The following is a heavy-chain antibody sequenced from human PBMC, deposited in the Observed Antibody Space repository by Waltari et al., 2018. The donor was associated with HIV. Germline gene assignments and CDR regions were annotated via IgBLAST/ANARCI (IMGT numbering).Heavy chain of an antibody. CDR3: VLSRRGAVLWDH. V-gene: IGHV1-8*01. CDR2: MNSDSGNT. Sequence: QVQLVQSGATMKKPGASVKVSCKTSGYTFTDYDVNWVRQATGQGLEWLGWMNSDSGNTGYAQKFKDRINMTRETSTRILYMELTGLSHQDAAVYYCVLSRRGAVLWDHWGEGTRVTVSS. D-gene: IGHD3-16*01. CDR1: GYTFTDYD. J-gene: IGHJ4*02.